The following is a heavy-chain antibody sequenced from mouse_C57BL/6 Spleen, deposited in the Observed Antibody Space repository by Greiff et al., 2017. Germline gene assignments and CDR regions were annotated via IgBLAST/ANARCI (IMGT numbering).Heavy chain of an antibody. CDR1: GFTFSDYG. J-gene: IGHJ4*01. D-gene: IGHD2-1*01. Sequence: EVKLMESGGGLVKPGGSLKLSCAASGFTFSDYGMHWVRQAPEKGLEWVAYISSGSSTTYYPDTVKGRFTISRDNAKNTLFLQMIRLRSEDTAVYYRAGSGYGTPYAMDYWGQGTSVTVSS. CDR3: AGSGYGTPYAMDY. CDR2: ISSGSSTT. V-gene: IGHV5-17*01.